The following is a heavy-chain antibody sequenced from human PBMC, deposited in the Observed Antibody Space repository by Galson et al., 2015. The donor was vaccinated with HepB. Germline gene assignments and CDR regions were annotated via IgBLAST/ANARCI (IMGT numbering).Heavy chain of an antibody. D-gene: IGHD3-16*01. V-gene: IGHV3-9*01. J-gene: IGHJ6*02. CDR1: GFTFENHA. Sequence: SLRLSCAASGFTFENHAFHWVRQSPGKGLEWVSGSTWSSGRFGYADSVKGRFTISRDNADNSLYLQRNSLRTEDTALYFCVGGGTHYVEAPLDVWGRGTTVTVSS. CDR2: STWSSGRF. CDR3: VGGGTHYVEAPLDV.